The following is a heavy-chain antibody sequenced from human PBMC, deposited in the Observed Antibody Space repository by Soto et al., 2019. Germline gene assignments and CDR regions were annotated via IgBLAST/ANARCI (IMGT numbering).Heavy chain of an antibody. J-gene: IGHJ4*02. CDR1: GGSISSGGYY. CDR3: ARDRTRERGREAEFDY. CDR2: IYYSGST. V-gene: IGHV4-31*03. D-gene: IGHD1-1*01. Sequence: QVQLQESGPGLVKPSQTLSLTCTVSGGSISSGGYYWSWIRQHPGKGLEWIGYIYYSGSTYYNPSLKSRVTISVDTSKNQFSLKLSSVTAADTAVYYCARDRTRERGREAEFDYWGQGTLVTVSS.